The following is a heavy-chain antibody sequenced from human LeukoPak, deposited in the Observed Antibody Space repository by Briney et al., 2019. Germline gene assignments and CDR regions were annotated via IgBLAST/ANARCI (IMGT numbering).Heavy chain of an antibody. D-gene: IGHD3-22*01. CDR2: INQDGSQK. CDR3: ARVFSSGYSDY. V-gene: IGHV3-7*01. Sequence: GGSLRLSCTASGFTFSTYWMTWVSQAPGKGLECVANINQDGSQKYYVDAVKGRFTISRDNAKNSLHLQMNSLRAQDTAVYYCARVFSSGYSDYWGQGTLVTVSS. J-gene: IGHJ4*02. CDR1: GFTFSTYW.